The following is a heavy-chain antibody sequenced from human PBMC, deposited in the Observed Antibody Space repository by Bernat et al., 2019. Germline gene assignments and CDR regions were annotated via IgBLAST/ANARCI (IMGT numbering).Heavy chain of an antibody. D-gene: IGHD3-16*01. CDR1: GFTFNTAW. CDR3: STSDGGVLFY. CDR2: IKSKTDGGTT. V-gene: IGHV3-15*01. J-gene: IGHJ4*02. Sequence: EVQLVESGGGLVKPGGSLTLSCAASGFTFNTAWMSWVRQAPGKGLEWVGRIKSKTDGGTTDYAARVKGISTISRDESKNTLYLQMNSLRTEDTAVYYCSTSDGGVLFYWGQGTLVTVSS.